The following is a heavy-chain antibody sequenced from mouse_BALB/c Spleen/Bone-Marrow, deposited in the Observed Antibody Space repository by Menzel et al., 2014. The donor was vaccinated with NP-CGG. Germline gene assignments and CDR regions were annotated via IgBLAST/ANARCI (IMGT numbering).Heavy chain of an antibody. J-gene: IGHJ4*01. Sequence: VQLQQPGPGLVKPSQSLSLTCTVTGYSITSDYAWNWIRQFPGKKLEWMGYISYSGSTSYNPSLKSRISISRDTSKNQFFLQLNSVTTEDTATYYCARNYGYLYALDYWGQGTSVTVSS. CDR1: GYSITSDYA. D-gene: IGHD1-2*01. CDR2: ISYSGST. V-gene: IGHV3-2*02. CDR3: ARNYGYLYALDY.